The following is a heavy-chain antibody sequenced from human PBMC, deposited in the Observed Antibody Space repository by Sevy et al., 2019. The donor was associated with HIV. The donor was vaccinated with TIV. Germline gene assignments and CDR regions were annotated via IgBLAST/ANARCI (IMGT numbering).Heavy chain of an antibody. CDR2: ISWNSGSI. D-gene: IGHD1-7*01. CDR3: AKDRVWELGDAFDI. CDR1: GFTFDDYA. J-gene: IGHJ3*02. Sequence: GGSLRLSCAASGFTFDDYATHWVRQAPGKGLEWVSGISWNSGSIGYADSVKGRFTISRDNSKNTLYLQMNSLRAEDTAVYYCAKDRVWELGDAFDIWGQGTMVTVSS. V-gene: IGHV3-9*01.